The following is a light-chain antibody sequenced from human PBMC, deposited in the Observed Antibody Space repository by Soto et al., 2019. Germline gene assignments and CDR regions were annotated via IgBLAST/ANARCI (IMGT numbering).Light chain of an antibody. Sequence: QSALTQPPSASGSPGQSVTISCSGSSSDIGGYTSVSWYQHHPGKAPKLMIYEVSKRPSGVPDRFSGSKSGNTASLTVSGLQAEDEADYYCSSFADSNSYVFGTGTKLTVL. J-gene: IGLJ1*01. CDR2: EVS. V-gene: IGLV2-8*01. CDR1: SSDIGGYTS. CDR3: SSFADSNSYV.